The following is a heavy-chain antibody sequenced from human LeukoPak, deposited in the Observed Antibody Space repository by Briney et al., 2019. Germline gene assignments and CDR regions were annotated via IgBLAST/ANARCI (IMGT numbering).Heavy chain of an antibody. J-gene: IGHJ4*02. CDR3: ARDRSGWYGEDS. CDR2: INHSGST. V-gene: IGHV4-34*01. D-gene: IGHD6-19*01. CDR1: GGSFSGYY. Sequence: SETLSLTCAVYGGSFSGYYWSWIRQPPGKGLEWIGEINHSGSTNYNPSLKSRVTISVDTSKNQFSLKLSSVTAADTAMYYCARDRSGWYGEDSWGQGTLVTVSS.